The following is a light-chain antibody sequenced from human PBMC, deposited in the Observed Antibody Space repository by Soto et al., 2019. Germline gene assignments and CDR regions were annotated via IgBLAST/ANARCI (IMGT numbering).Light chain of an antibody. V-gene: IGLV2-8*01. Sequence: QSALTQPPSASGSPGQSVTISCTGTSSDVGGYNYVSWYQQHPGKAPKLMIYEVTKRPSGVPDRFSGSKSGNTASLTVSGLQAEDEADYYCSSYAGSGLVVFGGGTKVTVL. CDR2: EVT. CDR3: SSYAGSGLVV. J-gene: IGLJ2*01. CDR1: SSDVGGYNY.